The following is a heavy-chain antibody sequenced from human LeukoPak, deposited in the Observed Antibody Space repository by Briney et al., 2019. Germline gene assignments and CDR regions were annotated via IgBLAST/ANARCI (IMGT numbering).Heavy chain of an antibody. J-gene: IGHJ4*02. CDR1: GFTFSSSG. V-gene: IGHV3-30*02. Sequence: GGSLRLSCAASGFTFSSSGMHWVRQAPGKGLEWVAFIRYDGSNKYYADSVKGRFTISRDNSKNTLYLQMSSLRAEDTAVYYCAKEKGGGSYWAGNFDYWGQGTLVTVSS. CDR2: IRYDGSNK. D-gene: IGHD1-26*01. CDR3: AKEKGGGSYWAGNFDY.